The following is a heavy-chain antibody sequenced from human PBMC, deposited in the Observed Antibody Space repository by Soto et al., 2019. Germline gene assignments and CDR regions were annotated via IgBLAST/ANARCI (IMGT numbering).Heavy chain of an antibody. V-gene: IGHV4-59*01. CDR3: ARGVTYFDY. Sequence: SETLSLTCTVSGGSISSYYWSWIRQPPGKGLEWIGYIYYSGSTNYNPSLKSRVTISVDTSKNQFSLKLSSVTAADTAVYYCARGVTYFDYWGQGTLVTVSS. J-gene: IGHJ4*02. D-gene: IGHD2-21*02. CDR1: GGSISSYY. CDR2: IYYSGST.